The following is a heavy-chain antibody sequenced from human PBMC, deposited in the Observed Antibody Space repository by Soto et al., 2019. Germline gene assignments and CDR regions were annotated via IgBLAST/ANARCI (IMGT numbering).Heavy chain of an antibody. J-gene: IGHJ6*02. Sequence: ASVKVSCKASGYTFTGYYMHWVRQAPGQGLEWMGWINPNSGGTNYAQKFQGRVTMTRDTSISTAYMELSRLRSDDTAVYYCARASYCSSTSCYTGGMDVWGQGTRVTVSS. CDR1: GYTFTGYY. D-gene: IGHD2-2*02. V-gene: IGHV1-2*02. CDR3: ARASYCSSTSCYTGGMDV. CDR2: INPNSGGT.